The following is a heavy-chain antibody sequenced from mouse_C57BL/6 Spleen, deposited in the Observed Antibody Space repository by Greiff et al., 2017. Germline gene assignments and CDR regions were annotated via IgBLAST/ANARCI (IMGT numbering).Heavy chain of an antibody. J-gene: IGHJ3*01. D-gene: IGHD1-1*01. CDR3: ASAAKCDGSSYAWFAY. CDR2: IDPSDSYT. CDR1: GYTFTSYW. V-gene: IGHV1-69*01. Sequence: QVQLQQPGAELVMPGASVKLSCKASGYTFTSYWMHWVKQRPGQGLEWIGEIDPSDSYTNYNQKFKGKSTLTVDKASSTAYMQLSSLTSEDSAVYYCASAAKCDGSSYAWFAYWGQGTLVTVSA.